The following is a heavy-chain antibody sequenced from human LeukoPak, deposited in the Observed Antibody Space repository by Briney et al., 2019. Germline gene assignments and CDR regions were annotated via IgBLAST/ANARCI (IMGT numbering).Heavy chain of an antibody. CDR1: GGSISSYY. D-gene: IGHD3-3*01. CDR2: IYTSGST. Sequence: SETLSLTCTVSGGSISSYYWSWIRQPAGKGLEWIGRIYTSGSTNYNPSLKSRVTMSVDTSKTQFSLKLSSVTAADTAVYYCARGEVLRFLERPASYMDVWGKGTTVAVSS. J-gene: IGHJ6*03. CDR3: ARGEVLRFLERPASYMDV. V-gene: IGHV4-4*07.